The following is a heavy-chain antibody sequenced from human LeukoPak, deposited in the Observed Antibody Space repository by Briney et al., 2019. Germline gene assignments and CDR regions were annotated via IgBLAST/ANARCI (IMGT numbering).Heavy chain of an antibody. CDR1: GFTFDDYT. J-gene: IGHJ4*02. Sequence: GGSLRLSCAASGFTFDDYTMHWVRQAPGKGLEWVSLISWDGGSTYYADSVKGRFTISRDNSKSSLYLQMNSLRTEDTALYYCAKDMGRIAAAGWTGFDYWGQGTLVTVSS. D-gene: IGHD6-13*01. CDR3: AKDMGRIAAAGWTGFDY. CDR2: ISWDGGST. V-gene: IGHV3-43*01.